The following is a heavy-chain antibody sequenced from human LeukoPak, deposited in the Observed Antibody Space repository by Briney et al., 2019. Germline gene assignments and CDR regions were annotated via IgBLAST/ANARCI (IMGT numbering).Heavy chain of an antibody. D-gene: IGHD3-3*01. Sequence: PSETLSLTCTVSGGSISGYYWSWIRQPPGEGLEWIGYIYYSGSTNYNPSLKSRVTISVDTSKNQFSLKLSSVTAADTAVYYCARVVSGRQYYEFWSGYFDYYYYMDVWGKGTTVTVSS. CDR2: IYYSGST. V-gene: IGHV4-59*01. CDR1: GGSISGYY. J-gene: IGHJ6*03. CDR3: ARVVSGRQYYEFWSGYFDYYYYMDV.